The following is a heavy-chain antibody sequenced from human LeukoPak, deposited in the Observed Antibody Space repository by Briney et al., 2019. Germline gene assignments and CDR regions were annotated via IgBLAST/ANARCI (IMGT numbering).Heavy chain of an antibody. V-gene: IGHV3-49*03. CDR1: GFTFGDYA. Sequence: GRSLRLSCTASGFTFGDYAMSWFRQAPGKGLEWVGFIRSKAYGGTTEYAASVKGIFTISRDDSKSIAYLQMNSLKTEDTAVYYCTRARIVVVPAAILGAFDIWGQGTMVTVSS. CDR3: TRARIVVVPAAILGAFDI. D-gene: IGHD2-2*01. J-gene: IGHJ3*02. CDR2: IRSKAYGGTT.